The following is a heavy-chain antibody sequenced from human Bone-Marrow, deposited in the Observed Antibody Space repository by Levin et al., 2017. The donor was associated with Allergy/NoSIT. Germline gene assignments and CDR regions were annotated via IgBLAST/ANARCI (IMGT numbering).Heavy chain of an antibody. J-gene: IGHJ4*02. V-gene: IGHV3-30*03. CDR3: VCGNFYYFDY. D-gene: IGHD4-23*01. CDR2: ISYDGSNK. CDR1: GFTFSSYG. Sequence: GGSLRLSCAASGFTFSSYGMHWVRQAPGKGLEWVAVISYDGSNKYYADSVKGRFTISRDNSKNTLYLQMNSLRAEDTAVYYCVCGNFYYFDYWGQGTLVTVSS.